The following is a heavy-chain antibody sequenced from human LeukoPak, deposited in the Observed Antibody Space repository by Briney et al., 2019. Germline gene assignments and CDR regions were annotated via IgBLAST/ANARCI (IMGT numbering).Heavy chain of an antibody. V-gene: IGHV1-8*01. J-gene: IGHJ4*02. CDR2: MNPNSGNT. CDR1: GYNFTRYD. CDR3: ARGRGLTYYYDSSGYYYAY. D-gene: IGHD3-22*01. Sequence: ASVKVSCKASGYNFTRYDINWVRQATGQGLEWMGSMNPNSGNTGYAQKFQGRVTMTRNTSIGTAYMELSSLRSEDTAVYYCARGRGLTYYYDSSGYYYAYWGQGTLVTVSS.